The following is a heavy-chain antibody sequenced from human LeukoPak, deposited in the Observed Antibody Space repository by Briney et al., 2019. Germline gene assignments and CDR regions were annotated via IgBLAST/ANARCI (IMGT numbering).Heavy chain of an antibody. CDR1: GGSISSYY. CDR2: IYYSGST. J-gene: IGHJ4*02. Sequence: SETLSLTCTVSGGSISSYYWSWIRQPPGKGLEWIGYIYYSGSTNYNPSLKSRVTISVDTSKNQFSLKLSSVTAADTAVYYCASLYSGSEPGGYWGQGTWSPSPQ. V-gene: IGHV4-59*01. CDR3: ASLYSGSEPGGY. D-gene: IGHD1-26*01.